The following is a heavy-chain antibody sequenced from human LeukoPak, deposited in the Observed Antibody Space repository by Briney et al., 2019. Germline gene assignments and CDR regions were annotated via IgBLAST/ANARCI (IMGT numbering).Heavy chain of an antibody. J-gene: IGHJ3*02. Sequence: GGSLRLSCAASGFTFSSYAMSWVRQAPGKGLEWVSAISGSGGSTYYADSVKGRFTISRDNSKNTLYLQMNSLRAEDTAVYYCAKDPLGGYRTDAFDIWGQGTMVTVCS. D-gene: IGHD3-22*01. CDR1: GFTFSSYA. CDR3: AKDPLGGYRTDAFDI. V-gene: IGHV3-23*01. CDR2: ISGSGGST.